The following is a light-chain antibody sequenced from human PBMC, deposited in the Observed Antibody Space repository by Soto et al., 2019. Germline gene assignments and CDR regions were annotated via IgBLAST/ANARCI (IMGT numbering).Light chain of an antibody. J-gene: IGKJ4*01. Sequence: DIQMTQSPSSLSASVGDRVTLTCRASQGISNYLAWYQQKPGKVPTLLIYSGPTVQSGVPSRFSGSGSGTDFTLTISSLQPEDVSTYYCQKYDNAPLTFGGGTKVEIK. CDR2: SGP. V-gene: IGKV1-27*01. CDR3: QKYDNAPLT. CDR1: QGISNY.